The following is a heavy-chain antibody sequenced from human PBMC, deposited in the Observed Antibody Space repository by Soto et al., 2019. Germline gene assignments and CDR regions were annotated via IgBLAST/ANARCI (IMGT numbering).Heavy chain of an antibody. CDR3: ARDLHKVYSYYYGMDV. CDR1: GFTFSSYS. CDR2: ISSSSYI. Sequence: GGSLRLSCAASGFTFSSYSMNWVRQAPGKGLEWGSSISSSSYIYYAASVKGRFTISRDNAKNSLYLQMHSLSAEDTAVYYCARDLHKVYSYYYGMDVWGQGTTVTVSS. J-gene: IGHJ6*02. V-gene: IGHV3-21*01.